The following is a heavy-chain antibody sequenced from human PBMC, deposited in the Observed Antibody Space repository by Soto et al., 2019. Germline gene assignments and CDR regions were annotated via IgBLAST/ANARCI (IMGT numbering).Heavy chain of an antibody. J-gene: IGHJ4*02. CDR3: ARGTPGLRYFDWLPPLFDY. V-gene: IGHV4-34*01. CDR1: GGSFSGYY. CDR2: INHSGST. Sequence: SETLSLTCAVYGGSFSGYYWSWIRQPPGKWLEWIGEINHSGSTNYNPSLKSRVTISVDTSKNQFSLKLSSVTAADTAVYYCARGTPGLRYFDWLPPLFDYWGQGXLVTVYS. D-gene: IGHD3-9*01.